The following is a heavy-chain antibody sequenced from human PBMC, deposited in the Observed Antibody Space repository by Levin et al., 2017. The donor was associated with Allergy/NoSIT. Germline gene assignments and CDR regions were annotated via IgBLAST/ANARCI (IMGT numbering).Heavy chain of an antibody. CDR2: TYYRSKWFN. CDR1: GDSVSSKNAA. V-gene: IGHV6-1*01. CDR3: ASSHGHIDY. Sequence: SQTLSLTCAISGDSVSSKNAAWSWVRQSPSRGLEWLGRTYYRSKWFNDYAVSVKSRITINPDTSRNQFSLHLNSVTPEDTAVYYCASSHGHIDYWGQGILVTVSS. J-gene: IGHJ4*02.